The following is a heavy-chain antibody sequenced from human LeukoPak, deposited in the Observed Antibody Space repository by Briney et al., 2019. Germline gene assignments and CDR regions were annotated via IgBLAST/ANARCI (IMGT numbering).Heavy chain of an antibody. V-gene: IGHV6-1*01. Sequence: SQTLSLTCAISGDSVSSNSAAWNWIRQSPSRGLEWLGRTYYRSKWYNGYAVSVESRITINPDTSKNQFSLQLNSVTPEDTAVYYCARDKFVDMVAAMDVWGQGTTVTVSS. CDR3: ARDKFVDMVAAMDV. CDR2: TYYRSKWYN. D-gene: IGHD5-12*01. J-gene: IGHJ6*02. CDR1: GDSVSSNSAA.